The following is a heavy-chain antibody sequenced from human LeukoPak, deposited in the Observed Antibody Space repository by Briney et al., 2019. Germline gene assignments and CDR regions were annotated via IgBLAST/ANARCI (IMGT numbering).Heavy chain of an antibody. J-gene: IGHJ4*02. CDR3: ARRDLNWGPIDY. D-gene: IGHD7-27*01. V-gene: IGHV3-23*01. CDR2: ISGSGGST. CDR1: GFTFSSYA. Sequence: GGSLRLSCAASGFTFSSYAMSWVRQAPGKGLEWVSAISGSGGSTYYADSVKGRFTISRDNSKNTLYLQMNSLRADDTAVYYCARRDLNWGPIDYWGQGTLVTVSS.